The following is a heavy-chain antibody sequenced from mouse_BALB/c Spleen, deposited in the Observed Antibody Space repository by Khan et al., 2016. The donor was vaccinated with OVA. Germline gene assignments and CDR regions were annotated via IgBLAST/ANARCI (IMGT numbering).Heavy chain of an antibody. Sequence: EVQLQESGPGLVKPSQSLSLTCTVTGYSITSDYAWNWIRQFPGNKLEWMGYISYSGSTNYNPALKSRISITRDTSKHQFFLPLNSVTTEDTATYYCARDGSRYNYAMDYWGQGTSVTVSS. V-gene: IGHV3-2*02. J-gene: IGHJ4*01. D-gene: IGHD2-3*01. CDR2: ISYSGST. CDR3: ARDGSRYNYAMDY. CDR1: GYSITSDYA.